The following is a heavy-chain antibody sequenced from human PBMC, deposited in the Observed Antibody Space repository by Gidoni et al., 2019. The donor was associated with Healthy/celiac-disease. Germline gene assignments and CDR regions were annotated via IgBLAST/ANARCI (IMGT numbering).Heavy chain of an antibody. J-gene: IGHJ6*03. V-gene: IGHV3-66*01. CDR2: IYSGGSK. CDR3: AREPMVRGVMFYYMDV. CDR1: GFTVSSNY. D-gene: IGHD3-10*01. Sequence: EVQLVESGGGLVPPGGSLRLSCSASGFTVSSNYMSWVRQAPGKGLEWVSVIYSGGSKYYADSVKGRFTISRENSKNTLYLKMNSLRAEDKAVYYCAREPMVRGVMFYYMDVWGKGTTVTVSS.